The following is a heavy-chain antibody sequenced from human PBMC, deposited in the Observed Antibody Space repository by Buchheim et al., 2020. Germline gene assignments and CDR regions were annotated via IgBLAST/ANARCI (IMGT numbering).Heavy chain of an antibody. Sequence: EVQLVESGGGLVQPGGSLRLSCAASGFTFSSYSMNWVRQAPGKGLEWASYISSSSSGTIYYADSVKGRFTISRDNAKNSLYLQMNSLRDEDTAVYFCARSRYYSDTSGYYSIDYWGQGAL. V-gene: IGHV3-48*02. D-gene: IGHD3-22*01. J-gene: IGHJ4*02. CDR3: ARSRYYSDTSGYYSIDY. CDR2: ISSSSSGTI. CDR1: GFTFSSYS.